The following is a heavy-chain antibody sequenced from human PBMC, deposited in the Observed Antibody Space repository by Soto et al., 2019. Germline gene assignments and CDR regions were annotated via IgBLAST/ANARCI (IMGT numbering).Heavy chain of an antibody. J-gene: IGHJ4*02. CDR3: VRDAHRGGDFDY. D-gene: IGHD3-10*01. CDR2: IKPDGSEK. V-gene: IGHV3-7*04. CDR1: GFTFSRYW. Sequence: LRLSCAASGFTFSRYWMVWVRQAPGKGLEWVANIKPDGSEKYYVDSVKGRFTISRDNARKSLYLQMNSLRAEDTAVYYCVRDAHRGGDFDYWGQGTLVTVSS.